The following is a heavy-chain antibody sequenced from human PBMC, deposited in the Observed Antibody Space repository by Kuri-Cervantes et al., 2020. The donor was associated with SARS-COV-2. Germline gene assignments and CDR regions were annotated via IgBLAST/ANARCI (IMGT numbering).Heavy chain of an antibody. V-gene: IGHV4-39*01. Sequence: SETLSLTCTVSGGSISSSSYYWGWIRQPPGKGLEWIGSIYYSGSTYYNPSLKSRVTISVDTSKSQFSLKLSSVTAADTAVYYCARGGHDRRNWFDPWGQGTLVTVSS. CDR1: GGSISSSSYY. CDR3: ARGGHDRRNWFDP. CDR2: IYYSGST. D-gene: IGHD3-16*01. J-gene: IGHJ5*02.